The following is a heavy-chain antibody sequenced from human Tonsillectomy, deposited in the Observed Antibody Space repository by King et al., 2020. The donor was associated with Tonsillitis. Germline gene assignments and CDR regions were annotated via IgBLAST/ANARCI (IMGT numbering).Heavy chain of an antibody. Sequence: LQLQESGPGLVKPSQALSLTCVGSVVSGISDDNYLTVIRQPPGKSLEWIGYIYHTANTYNPRTYIHPSLTSRLTMSIDTSRNHFSLKLNSVTAADTAVYFCARYEGGVFDLWGQGTLVAVSS. CDR1: VVSGISDDNY. D-gene: IGHD2-15*01. J-gene: IGHJ5*02. CDR3: ARYEGGVFDL. V-gene: IGHV4-31*11. CDR2: IYHTANT.